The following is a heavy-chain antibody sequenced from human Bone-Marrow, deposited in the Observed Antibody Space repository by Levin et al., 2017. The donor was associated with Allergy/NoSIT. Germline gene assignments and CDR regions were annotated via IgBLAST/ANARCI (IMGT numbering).Heavy chain of an antibody. V-gene: IGHV3-30*04. CDR3: ARDWERVSGWYGPWFDP. CDR2: ISYDGSNK. J-gene: IGHJ5*02. CDR1: GFTFSSYA. Sequence: GGSLRLSCAASGFTFSSYAMHWVRQAPGKGLEWVAVISYDGSNKYYADSVKGRFTISRDNSKNTLYLQMNSLRAEDTAVYYCARDWERVSGWYGPWFDPWGQGTLVTVSS. D-gene: IGHD6-19*01.